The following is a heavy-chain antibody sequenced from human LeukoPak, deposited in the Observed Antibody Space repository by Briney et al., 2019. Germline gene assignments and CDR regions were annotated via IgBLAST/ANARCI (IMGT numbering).Heavy chain of an antibody. CDR2: INHSGST. CDR3: ARGAGVVVVTQTETYFQH. D-gene: IGHD3-22*01. CDR1: GGSFSGYY. J-gene: IGHJ1*01. V-gene: IGHV4-34*01. Sequence: ASETLSLTCAIYGGSFSGYYWSWIRQPPGKGLEWIGEINHSGSTNYNPSLKSRATISVDTSKNQFSLKLSSVTAADTAVYYCARGAGVVVVTQTETYFQHWGQGTLVTVSS.